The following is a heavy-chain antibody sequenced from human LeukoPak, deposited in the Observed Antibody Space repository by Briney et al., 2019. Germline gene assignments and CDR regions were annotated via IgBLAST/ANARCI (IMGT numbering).Heavy chain of an antibody. D-gene: IGHD1-26*01. J-gene: IGHJ3*02. CDR2: IYYSGST. CDR1: GGSISSYY. V-gene: IGHV4-59*01. Sequence: PSETLSLTCTVSGGSISSYYWSWIRQPPGKGLEGIGYIYYSGSTNYNPSLKSRVTISIDTSKNQFSLKLISVTVADTAVYYCARGSWGGLNIWGQGTMVTVSS. CDR3: ARGSWGGLNI.